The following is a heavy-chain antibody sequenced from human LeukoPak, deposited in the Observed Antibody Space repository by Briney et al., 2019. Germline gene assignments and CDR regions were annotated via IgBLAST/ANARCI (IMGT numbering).Heavy chain of an antibody. J-gene: IGHJ4*02. Sequence: SETLSLTCTVSGGSISSGGYYWSWIRQHPGKGLEWIGYIYYSGSTYYNPSLKSRVTISVDTSKNQFSLKLSSVTAADTAVYYCARTYYYDSSGYPFDYWGQGTLVTVSS. CDR3: ARTYYYDSSGYPFDY. V-gene: IGHV4-30-4*08. CDR1: GGSISSGGYY. CDR2: IYYSGST. D-gene: IGHD3-22*01.